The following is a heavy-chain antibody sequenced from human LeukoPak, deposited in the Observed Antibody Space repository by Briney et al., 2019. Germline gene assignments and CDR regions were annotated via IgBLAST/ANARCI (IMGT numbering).Heavy chain of an antibody. CDR1: GFTFSNAW. CDR3: TKDLIERSHSGYSDY. Sequence: PGGSLRLSCAASGFTFSNAWMSWVRQAPGKGLEWVGRIKSKTDGCTTDYAAPVKGRFTISRDDTKNTLYLQMHRLKTEDTAVYYCTKDLIERSHSGYSDYWGQGTLVTVSS. J-gene: IGHJ4*02. D-gene: IGHD5-12*01. V-gene: IGHV3-15*01. CDR2: IKSKTDGCTT.